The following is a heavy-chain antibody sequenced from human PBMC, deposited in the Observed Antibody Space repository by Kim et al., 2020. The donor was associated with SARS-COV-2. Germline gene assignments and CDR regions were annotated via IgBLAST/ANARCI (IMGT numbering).Heavy chain of an antibody. J-gene: IGHJ6*02. CDR2: ISNNSSYI. CDR1: GFTFSSYT. D-gene: IGHD5-18*01. Sequence: GGSLRLSCAASGFTFSSYTMNWVRQAPGKGLEWVSSISNNSSYIYYADSVKGRFTISRDNAKNSLYLQMNSLRAEDTAVYYCARELRAAMVHNYYYYYGMDVWGQGTTVTVSS. CDR3: ARELRAAMVHNYYYYYGMDV. V-gene: IGHV3-21*01.